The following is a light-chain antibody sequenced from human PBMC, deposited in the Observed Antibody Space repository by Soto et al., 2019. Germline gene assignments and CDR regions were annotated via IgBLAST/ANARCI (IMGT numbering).Light chain of an antibody. CDR1: QSVRSNH. CDR2: GAS. CDR3: QKXSXSPIT. Sequence: DIVLTQSPVTLSLSPGDSATLSCRASQSVRSNHLVWYQQKPGQAPRLLIYGASSRATGIPDRFSGGGSGTDFSLTISRLDPEDFAVXXXQKXSXSPITFGQGTRLEIK. J-gene: IGKJ5*01. V-gene: IGKV3-20*01.